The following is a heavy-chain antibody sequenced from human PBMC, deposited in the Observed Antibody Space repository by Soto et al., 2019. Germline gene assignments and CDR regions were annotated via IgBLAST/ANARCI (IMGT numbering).Heavy chain of an antibody. CDR2: IYYSGST. Sequence: SETLSLTCTVSGGSISSYYWSWIRQPPGKGLEWIGYIYYSGSTNYNPSLKSRVTISVDTSKNQFSLKLSSVTAADTAVYYCARWLAGNWFDPWGQGTLVTVSS. CDR1: GGSISSYY. J-gene: IGHJ5*02. D-gene: IGHD5-12*01. CDR3: ARWLAGNWFDP. V-gene: IGHV4-59*01.